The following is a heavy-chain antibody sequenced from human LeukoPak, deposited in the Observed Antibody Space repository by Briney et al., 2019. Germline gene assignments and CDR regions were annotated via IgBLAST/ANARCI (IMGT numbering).Heavy chain of an antibody. CDR1: GFTFSNAW. Sequence: GGSLRLSCAASGFTFSNAWMSWIRQAPGKGLDWVGLFKNKADGGTTEDAAPVKGRFTISRDDSRDTLYLQMNSLKTEDTAMYYCTEMNDRDAFRIWGQGTMVTVSS. CDR2: FKNKADGGTT. CDR3: TEMNDRDAFRI. J-gene: IGHJ3*02. D-gene: IGHD5-24*01. V-gene: IGHV3-15*01.